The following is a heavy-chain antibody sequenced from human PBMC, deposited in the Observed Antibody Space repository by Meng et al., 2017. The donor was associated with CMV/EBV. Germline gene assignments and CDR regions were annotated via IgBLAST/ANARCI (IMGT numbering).Heavy chain of an antibody. V-gene: IGHV3-30-3*01. D-gene: IGHD2-2*01. Sequence: GESLKISCATSGFTFSSYAMHWVRQAPGKGLEWAAVISYDGSNKYYADSVKGRFTISRDNSKNTLYLQMNSLRAEDTAVYYCARDGCSSTSCFYFDYWGQGTLVTVSS. CDR3: ARDGCSSTSCFYFDY. J-gene: IGHJ4*02. CDR1: GFTFSSYA. CDR2: ISYDGSNK.